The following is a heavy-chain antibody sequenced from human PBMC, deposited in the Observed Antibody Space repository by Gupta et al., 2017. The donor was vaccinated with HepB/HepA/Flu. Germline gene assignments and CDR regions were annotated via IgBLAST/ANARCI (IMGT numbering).Heavy chain of an antibody. CDR1: GFTFSNAW. Sequence: EVQLVESGGGLVRPGGSLRLSCAASGFTFSNAWMSWVRQAPGKGLEWVGRIKTKADGGTTDYAAPVKGRFTISRDDSKNTLHLQMNSLKIEDTAVYYCTTVEGYSYGYLRYWGQGTLVTVSS. V-gene: IGHV3-15*01. CDR3: TTVEGYSYGYLRY. CDR2: IKTKADGGTT. J-gene: IGHJ4*02. D-gene: IGHD5-18*01.